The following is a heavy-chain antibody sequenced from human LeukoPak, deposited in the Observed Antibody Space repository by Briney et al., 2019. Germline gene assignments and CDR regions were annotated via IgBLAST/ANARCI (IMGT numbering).Heavy chain of an antibody. V-gene: IGHV4-39*01. CDR2: INYSGTT. J-gene: IGHJ3*02. CDR3: ARMIGDDAFDI. Sequence: PSETLSLTCTVSGGSISSSSYYWDWIRQPPGKGLDWMGTINYSGTTYYNPSVKGRVTISVDTSRNQFSLKLSSVTATDTAAYYCARMIGDDAFDIWGQGTMVTVSS. D-gene: IGHD3-22*01. CDR1: GGSISSSSYY.